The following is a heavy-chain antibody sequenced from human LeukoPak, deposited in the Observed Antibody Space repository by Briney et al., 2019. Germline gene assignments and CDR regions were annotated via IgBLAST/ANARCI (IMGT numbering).Heavy chain of an antibody. CDR2: IYYSGST. CDR3: ARRNDYGDYVAFDI. V-gene: IGHV4-59*12. CDR1: GGSISSYY. Sequence: SETLSLTCTVSGGSISSYYWSWIRQPPGKGLEWIGYIYYSGSTNYNPSLKSRVTISVDKSKNQFSLKLSSVTAADTAVYYCARRNDYGDYVAFDIWGQGTMVTVSS. J-gene: IGHJ3*02. D-gene: IGHD4-17*01.